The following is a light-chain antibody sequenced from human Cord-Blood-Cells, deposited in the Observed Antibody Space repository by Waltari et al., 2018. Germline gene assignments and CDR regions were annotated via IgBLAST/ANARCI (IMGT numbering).Light chain of an antibody. J-gene: IGLJ1*01. V-gene: IGLV2-14*01. CDR3: SSYTSSSTYV. CDR1: SSDVGCYNY. CDR2: DVS. Sequence: QSALTQPASVSGSPGQSITISCTGTSSDVGCYNYVSWYQQHPGKAPKIMIYDVSNRPSGVSNRFSGSKSGNTASLTISGLQAEDEADYYCSSYTSSSTYVFGTGTKVTVL.